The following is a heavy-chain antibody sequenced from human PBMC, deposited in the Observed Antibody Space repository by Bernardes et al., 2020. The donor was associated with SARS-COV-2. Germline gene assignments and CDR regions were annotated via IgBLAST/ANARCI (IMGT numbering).Heavy chain of an antibody. CDR3: ARSLGWIQLEFFDY. Sequence: SETLSLTCTVSGGSISSSSYYWIWIRPPKGKGLEWILSIYYSGSTYYNPSLKSRVTISVDTSKNQFSLKLISVTAADTAVYYCARSLGWIQLEFFDYWGQGTLGTVSS. CDR2: IYYSGST. D-gene: IGHD5-18*01. J-gene: IGHJ4*02. V-gene: IGHV4-39*01. CDR1: GGSISSSSYY.